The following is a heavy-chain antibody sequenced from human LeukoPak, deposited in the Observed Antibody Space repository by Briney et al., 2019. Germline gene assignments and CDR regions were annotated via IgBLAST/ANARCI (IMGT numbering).Heavy chain of an antibody. CDR2: ISPSGDIL. J-gene: IGHJ4*02. CDR1: GFTFSSHG. D-gene: IGHD3-16*01. V-gene: IGHV3-23*01. Sequence: PGGSLRLSCAASGFTFSSHGMNWVRQAPGKGLEWVSGISPSGDILYYADSVKGQFTISRDNSKNTVYLQMNSLRVEDTAVYYCARGPGALGVDYWGQGTLVTVSS. CDR3: ARGPGALGVDY.